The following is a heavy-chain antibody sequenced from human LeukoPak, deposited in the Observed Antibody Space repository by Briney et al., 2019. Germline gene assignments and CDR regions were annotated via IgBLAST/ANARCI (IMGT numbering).Heavy chain of an antibody. J-gene: IGHJ4*02. CDR1: GGSISSYY. V-gene: IGHV4-59*08. D-gene: IGHD3-10*01. CDR3: ARLTSGWGRLDY. CDR2: IYYSGST. Sequence: SETLSLTCTVSGGSISSYYWSWIRQPPGKGLEWIGYIYYSGSTNYNPSLKSRVTISVDTSKNQFSLKLSSVTAADTAVYYCARLTSGWGRLDYWGQGTLVTVSS.